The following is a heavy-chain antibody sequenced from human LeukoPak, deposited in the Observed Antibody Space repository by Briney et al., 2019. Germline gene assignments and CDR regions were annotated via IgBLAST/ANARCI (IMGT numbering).Heavy chain of an antibody. Sequence: ASVKVSCKASGYTFAAYYMYWVRQAPGQGLEWMGWIRPNSGGTNYTQKFQGRVTMTRDTSINTAYMELSRLTSDDTAVYYCARGYYDSSEHYFDYWGQGTLVTVSS. D-gene: IGHD3-22*01. CDR1: GYTFAAYY. CDR3: ARGYYDSSEHYFDY. CDR2: IRPNSGGT. V-gene: IGHV1-2*02. J-gene: IGHJ4*02.